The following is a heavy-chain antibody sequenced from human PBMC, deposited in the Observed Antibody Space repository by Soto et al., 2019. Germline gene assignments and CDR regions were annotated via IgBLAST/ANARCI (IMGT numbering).Heavy chain of an antibody. J-gene: IGHJ4*02. CDR3: ARGRGLYNSGRSQLDS. Sequence: QVQLVQSGAEVKKPGSSVKVSCKASGGTFIRSAISWVRQAPGQGLEWMGGIIPRFGTTNYTQKFQGRVTIIADRSTSTAHMELSSLRSEDTAVYYCARGRGLYNSGRSQLDSWGQGTLVTVSS. CDR1: GGTFIRSA. D-gene: IGHD1-1*01. CDR2: IIPRFGTT. V-gene: IGHV1-69*06.